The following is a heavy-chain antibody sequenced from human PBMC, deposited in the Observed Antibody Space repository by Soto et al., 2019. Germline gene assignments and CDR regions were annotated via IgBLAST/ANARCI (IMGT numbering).Heavy chain of an antibody. J-gene: IGHJ4*02. CDR3: VRSTTTSCFDY. CDR1: GGSITISGYF. CDR2: MSYSGTT. V-gene: IGHV4-39*01. Sequence: SETLSLTCTVSGGSITISGYFWGWVRQPPGEGLEWIQSMSYSGTTYFNPSLKSRVTLSLDTSKSQFSLKLTSMTAADTAVYYCVRSTTTSCFDYWGQGIQVTVSS.